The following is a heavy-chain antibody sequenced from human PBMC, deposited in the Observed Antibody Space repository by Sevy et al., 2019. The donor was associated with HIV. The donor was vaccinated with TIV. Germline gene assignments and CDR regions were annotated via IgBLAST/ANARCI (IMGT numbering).Heavy chain of an antibody. V-gene: IGHV3-30*02. CDR2: IHYKGSDK. Sequence: GGSLRLSCAASGFIFSSFGMHWVRQAPGKGLEWVAFIHYKGSDKYYADAVKGRYTISRDNSKNTVYLQMSSLRAEDRAVYYGAKDYSTGWYGYYYGMDVRGQGTTVTVSS. J-gene: IGHJ6*02. D-gene: IGHD6-19*01. CDR1: GFIFSSFG. CDR3: AKDYSTGWYGYYYGMDV.